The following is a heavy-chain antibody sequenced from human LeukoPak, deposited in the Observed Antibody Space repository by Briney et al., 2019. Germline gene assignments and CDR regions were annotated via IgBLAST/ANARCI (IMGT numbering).Heavy chain of an antibody. V-gene: IGHV3-30*18. CDR3: AKGHWESSGWHNFDY. CDR1: GFTFSSYG. J-gene: IGHJ4*02. Sequence: GRSLRLSCAASGFTFSSYGMHWVRRAPGKGLEWVAVISYDGSNKYYADSVKGRFTISRDNSKNTLYLQMNSLRAEDTAVYYCAKGHWESSGWHNFDYWGQGTLVTVSS. D-gene: IGHD6-19*01. CDR2: ISYDGSNK.